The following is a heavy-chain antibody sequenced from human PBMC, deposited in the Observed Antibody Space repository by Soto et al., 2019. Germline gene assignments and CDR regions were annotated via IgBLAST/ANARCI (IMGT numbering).Heavy chain of an antibody. CDR3: AREVVVVPAAKYYYYYGMDV. V-gene: IGHV1-2*04. J-gene: IGHJ6*02. CDR1: GYTFTSYA. D-gene: IGHD2-2*01. CDR2: INPNSGGT. Sequence: ASVKVSCKASGYTFTSYAMHWVRQAPGQGLEWMGWINPNSGGTNYAQKFQGWVTMTRDTSIRTAYMELSRQRSDDTAVYYCAREVVVVPAAKYYYYYGMDVWGQGTTVTVSS.